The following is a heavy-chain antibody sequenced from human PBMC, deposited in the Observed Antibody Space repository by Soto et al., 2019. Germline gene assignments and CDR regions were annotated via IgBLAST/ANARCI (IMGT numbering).Heavy chain of an antibody. CDR3: ARDYYGSGSYYKLDY. D-gene: IGHD3-10*01. CDR2: INAGNGNT. Sequence: QVQLVQSGAEVKKPGASVKVSRKASGYTFTSYAMHWVRQAPGQRLEWMGWINAGNGNTKYSQKFQGRVTITRDTSASTAYMELSSLRSEDTAVYYCARDYYGSGSYYKLDYWGQGTLVTVSS. V-gene: IGHV1-3*01. J-gene: IGHJ4*02. CDR1: GYTFTSYA.